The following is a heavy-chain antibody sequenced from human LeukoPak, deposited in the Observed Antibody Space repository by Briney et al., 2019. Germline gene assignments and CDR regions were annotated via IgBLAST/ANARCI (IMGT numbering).Heavy chain of an antibody. CDR3: ARVAPGSDYDNDY. CDR2: ISSSSSYI. CDR1: GFTFSSRW. Sequence: GGSLRLSCAASGFTFSSRWMHWVRQAPGKGLEWVSSISSSSSYIYYADSVKGRFTISRDNAKNSLYLQMNSLRAEDTAVYYCARVAPGSDYDNDYWGQGTLVTVSS. V-gene: IGHV3-21*01. J-gene: IGHJ4*02. D-gene: IGHD5-12*01.